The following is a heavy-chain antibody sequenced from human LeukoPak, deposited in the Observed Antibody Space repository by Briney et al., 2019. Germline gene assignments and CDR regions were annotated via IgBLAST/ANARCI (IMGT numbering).Heavy chain of an antibody. V-gene: IGHV5-10-1*01. CDR1: GYSFTSYW. CDR2: IDPSDSYT. J-gene: IGHJ1*01. Sequence: RGESLKISCKCSGYSFTSYWISWVRQMPGKGLEWMGRIDPSDSYTNYSPSFQGHVTISADKSISTAYLQWSSLKASDTAMYYCAGAGIAVAGNAEYFQHWGQGTLVTVSS. CDR3: AGAGIAVAGNAEYFQH. D-gene: IGHD6-19*01.